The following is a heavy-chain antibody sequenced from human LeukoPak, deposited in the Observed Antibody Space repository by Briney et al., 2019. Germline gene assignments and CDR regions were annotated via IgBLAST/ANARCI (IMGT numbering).Heavy chain of an antibody. V-gene: IGHV3-64*01. CDR2: ISSNGGST. Sequence: PGGSLRLSCAASGFTFSSYAMHWVRQAPGRGLEYVSAISSNGGSTYYANSVKGRFTISRDNSKNTLYLQMGSLRAEDMAVYYCARDGSSSWYGEFYYFDYWGQGTLVTVSS. J-gene: IGHJ4*02. D-gene: IGHD6-13*01. CDR1: GFTFSSYA. CDR3: ARDGSSSWYGEFYYFDY.